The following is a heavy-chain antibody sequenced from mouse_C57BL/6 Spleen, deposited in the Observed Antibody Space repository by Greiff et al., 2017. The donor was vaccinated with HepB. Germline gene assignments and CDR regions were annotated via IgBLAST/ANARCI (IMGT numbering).Heavy chain of an antibody. D-gene: IGHD1-3*01. CDR3: AGGTSYFDY. J-gene: IGHJ2*01. CDR2: IWSGGST. Sequence: QVQLQQSGPGLVQPSQSLSITCTVAGFSLTSYGVNWVSQSPGKGLEWLGGIWSGGSTDYNAAYISRLSISKDKSKSQVFLKMNSLQADDTAIYYCAGGTSYFDYWGQGTTLTVSS. V-gene: IGHV2-2*01. CDR1: GFSLTSYG.